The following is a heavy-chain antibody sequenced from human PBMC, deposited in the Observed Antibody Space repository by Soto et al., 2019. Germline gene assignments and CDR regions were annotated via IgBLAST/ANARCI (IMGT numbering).Heavy chain of an antibody. CDR3: ARDFRSSSWYPWFDP. V-gene: IGHV3-21*01. CDR2: ISSSSSYI. J-gene: IGHJ5*02. Sequence: GGSLRLSCAASGFTFSSYSMNWVRQAPGKGLEWVSSISSSSSYIYYADSVKGRFTISRDNAKNSLYLQMNSLRAEDTAVYYCARDFRSSSWYPWFDPWGQGTLVTVSS. D-gene: IGHD6-13*01. CDR1: GFTFSSYS.